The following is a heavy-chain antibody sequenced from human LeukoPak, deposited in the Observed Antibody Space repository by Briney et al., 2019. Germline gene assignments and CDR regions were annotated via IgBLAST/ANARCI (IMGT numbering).Heavy chain of an antibody. CDR1: GFTFSSYA. V-gene: IGHV3-30-3*01. CDR2: ISYDGSNK. D-gene: IGHD6-13*01. Sequence: GGSLRLSCAASGFTFSSYAMHWVRQAPGKGLEWVAVISYDGSNKYYADSVKGRFTISRDNSKNTLYLQMNSLRAEDTAVYYCARASYSSSWPHFDYWGQGTLVTVSS. J-gene: IGHJ4*02. CDR3: ARASYSSSWPHFDY.